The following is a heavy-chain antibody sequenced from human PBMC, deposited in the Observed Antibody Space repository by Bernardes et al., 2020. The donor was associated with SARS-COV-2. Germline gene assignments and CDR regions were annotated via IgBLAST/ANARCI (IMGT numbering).Heavy chain of an antibody. Sequence: AWSLSLSCAASGFTFSDYFIHWVRQTPGKGLVWVSRISGDGSGINYADSVKGRFTISRDNAKNTLFLQMNSLRPEDTAVYYCTRGSGNYYFDYWGQGTLVTVSS. J-gene: IGHJ4*02. CDR1: GFTFSDYF. V-gene: IGHV3-74*01. CDR3: TRGSGNYYFDY. D-gene: IGHD1-26*01. CDR2: ISGDGSGI.